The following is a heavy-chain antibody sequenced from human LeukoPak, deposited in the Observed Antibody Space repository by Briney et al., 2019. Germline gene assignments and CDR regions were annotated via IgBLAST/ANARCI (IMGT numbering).Heavy chain of an antibody. J-gene: IGHJ4*02. Sequence: GTSLRLSCAASGFTFSSYAMYWVRQAPDKGLEWVALISKDGSNEDHADSVKGRFTISRDNSRTTLYLQMSSLRPEDTAVYYCAREAYYGSGRSRQPSPVWGQGTLVTVSS. CDR1: GFTFSSYA. CDR2: ISKDGSNE. V-gene: IGHV3-30*15. D-gene: IGHD3-10*01. CDR3: AREAYYGSGRSRQPSPV.